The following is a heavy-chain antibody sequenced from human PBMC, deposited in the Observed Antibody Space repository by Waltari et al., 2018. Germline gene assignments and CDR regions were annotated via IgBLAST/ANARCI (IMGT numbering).Heavy chain of an antibody. CDR3: ASTREGNSISNFDY. D-gene: IGHD4-4*01. CDR2: IYYSGST. Sequence: QVQLQESGPGLVKPSETLSLTCTVSGGSISSYYWSWIRQPPGKGLEWIGYIYYSGSTNSNPPLKSRVTISVDTSKSQFSLKLSSVTAADTAVYYCASTREGNSISNFDYWGQGTLVTVSS. J-gene: IGHJ4*02. CDR1: GGSISSYY. V-gene: IGHV4-59*01.